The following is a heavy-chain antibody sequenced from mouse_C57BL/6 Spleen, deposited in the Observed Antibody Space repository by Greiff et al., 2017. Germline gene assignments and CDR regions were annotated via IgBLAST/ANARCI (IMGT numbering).Heavy chain of an antibody. CDR1: GYTFTSYW. CDR2: IDPSDSYT. J-gene: IGHJ3*01. Sequence: VQLQQPGAELVKPGASVKLSCKASGYTFTSYWMQWVKQRPGQGLEWIGEIDPSDSYTNYNQKFKGKATLTVDTSSSTAYMQLSSLTSEDSAVYYCALGRRVAYWGQGTLVTVSA. V-gene: IGHV1-50*01. D-gene: IGHD4-1*01. CDR3: ALGRRVAY.